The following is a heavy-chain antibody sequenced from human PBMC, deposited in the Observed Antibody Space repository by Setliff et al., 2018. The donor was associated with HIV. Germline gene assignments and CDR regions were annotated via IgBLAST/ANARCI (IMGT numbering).Heavy chain of an antibody. J-gene: IGHJ3*02. CDR1: GDSISSYY. CDR3: ARDRTGGTFDI. D-gene: IGHD3-16*01. V-gene: IGHV4-4*07. CDR2: IYTSGST. Sequence: SETLSLTCTVPGDSISSYYWSWIRQPAGKGLEWIGRIYTSGSTNYNPSLKSRVTTSVDTSKNQFSLKLSSVTAADTAVFYCARDRTGGTFDIWGQGTMVTVSS.